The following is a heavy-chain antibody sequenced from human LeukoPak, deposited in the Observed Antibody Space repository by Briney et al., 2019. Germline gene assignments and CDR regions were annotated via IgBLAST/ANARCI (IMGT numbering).Heavy chain of an antibody. CDR1: GGSFSGYY. CDR3: ASVYDSSGYYPF. D-gene: IGHD3-22*01. V-gene: IGHV4-34*01. Sequence: SETLSLTCAVYGGSFSGYYWSWIRQPPGKGLEWIGEINHSGSTNYNPSLKSRVSISVDTSKNQFSLKLSSVTAADTAVYYCASVYDSSGYYPFWGQGTLVTVSS. J-gene: IGHJ4*02. CDR2: INHSGST.